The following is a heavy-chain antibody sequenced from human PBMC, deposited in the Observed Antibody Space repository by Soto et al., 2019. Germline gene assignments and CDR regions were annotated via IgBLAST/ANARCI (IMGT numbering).Heavy chain of an antibody. Sequence: GESLKISCKGSGYSFTSYWIGWVRQMPGKGLEWMGIVYPGDSDTRYSPSVQGQVTISADKSISTAYLQWSSLKASDTAMYYCARISDYYGSGSYYRYFDIWGQVTMVTVSS. CDR3: ARISDYYGSGSYYRYFDI. J-gene: IGHJ3*02. V-gene: IGHV5-51*01. CDR1: GYSFTSYW. CDR2: VYPGDSDT. D-gene: IGHD3-10*01.